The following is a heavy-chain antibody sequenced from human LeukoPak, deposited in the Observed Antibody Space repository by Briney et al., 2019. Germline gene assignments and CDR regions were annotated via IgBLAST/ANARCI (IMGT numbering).Heavy chain of an antibody. V-gene: IGHV3-9*01. CDR1: GFTFDDYA. CDR3: AKGRRETIAAAGLTLDY. J-gene: IGHJ4*02. D-gene: IGHD6-13*01. Sequence: PGGSLRLSCAASGFTFDDYAMHWVRQAPGKGLEWASGISWNSGSIGYADSVKGRFTISRDNAKNSLYLQMNSLRAEDTALYYCAKGRRETIAAAGLTLDYWGQGTLVTVSS. CDR2: ISWNSGSI.